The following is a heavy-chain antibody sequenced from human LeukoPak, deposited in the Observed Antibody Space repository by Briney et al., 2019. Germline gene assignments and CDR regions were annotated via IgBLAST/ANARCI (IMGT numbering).Heavy chain of an antibody. D-gene: IGHD2-15*01. V-gene: IGHV4-4*07. Sequence: PSETLSLTCTVSSGSMNDYYWSWIRQPAGKGLEFIGRIHTSGNSNYNPSLKSRVTMSVDTSNNQFSLRLSSVTAADTAVYYCAREGCSGGSCYPYWGQGTLVTVPS. CDR3: AREGCSGGSCYPY. CDR1: SGSMNDYY. J-gene: IGHJ4*02. CDR2: IHTSGNS.